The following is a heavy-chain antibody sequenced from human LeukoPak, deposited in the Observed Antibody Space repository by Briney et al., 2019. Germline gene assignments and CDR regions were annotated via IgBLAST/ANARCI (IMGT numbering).Heavy chain of an antibody. CDR1: GFTFSSYW. Sequence: PGGSLRRSCAASGFTFSSYWIHWVRQAPGKGLVWVSRISSDGSSTNYADSVKGRFTISRDNAKNTLYLQMNSLRAEDTAVYYCARAPGYSSGFGYWGQGTLVTVSS. CDR3: ARAPGYSSGFGY. CDR2: ISSDGSST. J-gene: IGHJ4*02. D-gene: IGHD6-19*01. V-gene: IGHV3-74*01.